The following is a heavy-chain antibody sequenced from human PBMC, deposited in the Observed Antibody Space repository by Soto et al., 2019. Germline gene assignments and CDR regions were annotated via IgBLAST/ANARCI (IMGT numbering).Heavy chain of an antibody. Sequence: QVRLVQSGAEVKKPGASVKVSCKASGYTITSYDINWVRQAPGQGLEWMAWMNPNSGKTGNAQNCQGRVTMTRTTSISTVYMELSSLRSDDTAVYYCARGMAGYPSGWYFDLWGRGTLVTVSS. CDR3: ARGMAGYPSGWYFDL. V-gene: IGHV1-8*01. J-gene: IGHJ2*01. D-gene: IGHD5-12*01. CDR1: GYTITSYD. CDR2: MNPNSGKT.